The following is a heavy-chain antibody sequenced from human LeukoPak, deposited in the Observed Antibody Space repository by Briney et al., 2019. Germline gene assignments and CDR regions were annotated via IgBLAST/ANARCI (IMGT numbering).Heavy chain of an antibody. Sequence: GESLKISCKGSGYSFTSYWVGWVRQMPGKGLEWMGIIYPGDSDTRYSPSFQGQVTISADKSISTAYLQWSSLKASDTAMYYCARNYYGSGSYYTVDYWGQGTLVTVSS. CDR3: ARNYYGSGSYYTVDY. CDR1: GYSFTSYW. V-gene: IGHV5-51*01. J-gene: IGHJ4*02. CDR2: IYPGDSDT. D-gene: IGHD3-10*01.